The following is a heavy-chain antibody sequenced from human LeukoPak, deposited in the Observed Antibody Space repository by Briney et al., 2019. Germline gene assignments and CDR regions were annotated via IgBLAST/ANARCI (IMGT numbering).Heavy chain of an antibody. CDR1: GFTFSSYW. V-gene: IGHV3-23*01. Sequence: GGSLRLSCAASGFTFSSYWMTWVRQAPGKGLEWVSYISVGGRIMSYADSVKGRFTISRDNSKNTLYLQMNSLRAEDTAVYYCAKGSAAARPYYFDYWGPGTLVTVSS. CDR3: AKGSAAARPYYFDY. J-gene: IGHJ4*02. CDR2: ISVGGRIM. D-gene: IGHD6-6*01.